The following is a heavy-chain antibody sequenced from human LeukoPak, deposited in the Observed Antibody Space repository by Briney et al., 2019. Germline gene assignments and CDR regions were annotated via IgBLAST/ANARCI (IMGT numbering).Heavy chain of an antibody. CDR1: GDSISSYY. V-gene: IGHV4-59*01. J-gene: IGHJ5*02. CDR3: ARGSTRFDP. Sequence: SETLSLTCTVSGDSISSYYWSWIRQPPGKGLEWIGYIYYSGTSKYSPSLKSRVTISVDTSKNQFSLKLSSVTAADTAVYCCARGSTRFDPWGQGTLVTVSS. CDR2: IYYSGTS.